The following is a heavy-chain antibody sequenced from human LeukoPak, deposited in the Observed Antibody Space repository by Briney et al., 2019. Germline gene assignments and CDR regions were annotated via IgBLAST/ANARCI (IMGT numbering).Heavy chain of an antibody. CDR2: ISAYNGNT. CDR1: GYTFTSYG. Sequence: VASVKVSCKASGYTFTSYGISWVRQAPGQGLEWMGWISAYNGNTNYAQKLQGRVTMTTDTSTSTAYMELRSLRSDDTAVYYCARLHYYGSVSYPNWFDPWGQGTLVTVSS. J-gene: IGHJ5*02. D-gene: IGHD3-10*01. V-gene: IGHV1-18*01. CDR3: ARLHYYGSVSYPNWFDP.